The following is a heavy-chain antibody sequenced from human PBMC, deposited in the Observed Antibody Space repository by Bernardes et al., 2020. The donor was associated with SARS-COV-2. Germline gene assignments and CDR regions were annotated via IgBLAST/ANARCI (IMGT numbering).Heavy chain of an antibody. V-gene: IGHV3-74*03. CDR2: LNEHGTIT. J-gene: IGHJ4*02. D-gene: IGHD2-15*01. CDR1: GFRFSAYW. Sequence: EPLSLSCVVSGFRFSAYWMHWVRQTPGKGLVWVSRLNEHGTITTYADSVKGRFTISRDNAKNTLYLQMNSLRAEDTATYYCVRDLAGGRGSWGQGTLVTVSS. CDR3: VRDLAGGRGS.